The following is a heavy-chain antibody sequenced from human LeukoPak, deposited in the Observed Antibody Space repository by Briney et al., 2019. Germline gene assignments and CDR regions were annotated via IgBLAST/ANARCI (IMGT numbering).Heavy chain of an antibody. CDR3: AKDHFYDSSGYYYFDY. CDR2: ISGSGGST. J-gene: IGHJ4*02. CDR1: GFTFSSYA. D-gene: IGHD3-22*01. Sequence: GGSLRLSCAASGFTFSSYAMSWVRQAPGKGLEWVSAISGSGGSTYYADSVKGRFTISRDNSKNTLYLQMNSLRAEDTAVYYCAKDHFYDSSGYYYFDYWGQGTLVTVSS. V-gene: IGHV3-23*01.